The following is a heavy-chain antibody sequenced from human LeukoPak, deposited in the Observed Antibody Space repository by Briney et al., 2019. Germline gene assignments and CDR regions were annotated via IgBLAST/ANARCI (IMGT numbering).Heavy chain of an antibody. Sequence: ASVKVSCKASGYTFTSYDIHWVRQATGQGLEWMGWISAYNGNTNYAQKLQGRVTMTTDTSTSTAYVELRSLRSDDTAVYYCARASMVRGVIITYYFDYWGQGTLVTVSS. CDR2: ISAYNGNT. D-gene: IGHD3-10*01. CDR1: GYTFTSYD. J-gene: IGHJ4*02. CDR3: ARASMVRGVIITYYFDY. V-gene: IGHV1-18*01.